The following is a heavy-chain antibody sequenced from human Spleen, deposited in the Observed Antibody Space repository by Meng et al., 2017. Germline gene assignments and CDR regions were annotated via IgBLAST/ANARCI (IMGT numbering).Heavy chain of an antibody. Sequence: QVQLVQSGAEVKKPGASVKVSCKASGYTFTSYDINWVRQATGQGLEWMGYMRPNSDNTDYAQKFQGRITMTTNTSISTAYMELSSLTSEDTAVYYCAREGLDPWGQGTLVTVLL. CDR3: AREGLDP. J-gene: IGHJ5*02. CDR2: MRPNSDNT. CDR1: GYTFTSYD. V-gene: IGHV1-8*01.